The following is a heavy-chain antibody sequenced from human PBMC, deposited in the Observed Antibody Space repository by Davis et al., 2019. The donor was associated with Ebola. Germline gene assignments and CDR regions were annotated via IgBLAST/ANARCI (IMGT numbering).Heavy chain of an antibody. D-gene: IGHD5-12*01. CDR1: GYTFTNYG. V-gene: IGHV1-69*13. CDR2: IIPIFGTA. J-gene: IGHJ3*02. CDR3: ASSGLRDAFDI. Sequence: AASVKVSCKASGYTFTNYGISWVRQAPGQGLEWMGGIIPIFGTANYAQKFQGRVTITADESTSTAYMELSSLRSEDTAVYYCASSGLRDAFDIWGQGTMVTVSS.